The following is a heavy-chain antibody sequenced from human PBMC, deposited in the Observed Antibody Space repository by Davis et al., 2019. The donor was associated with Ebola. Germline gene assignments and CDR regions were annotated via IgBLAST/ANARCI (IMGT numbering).Heavy chain of an antibody. CDR3: ARSYCGGDCYSGRYFDY. CDR1: GGSISSSNW. CDR2: IYHSGSI. Sequence: SETLSLTCAVSGGSISSSNWWSWVRQPPGKGLEWIGEIYHSGSINYNPSLKSRVTISVDTSKNQFSLKLSSVTAADTAVYYCARSYCGGDCYSGRYFDYWGQGTLVTVSS. J-gene: IGHJ4*02. V-gene: IGHV4-4*02. D-gene: IGHD2-21*02.